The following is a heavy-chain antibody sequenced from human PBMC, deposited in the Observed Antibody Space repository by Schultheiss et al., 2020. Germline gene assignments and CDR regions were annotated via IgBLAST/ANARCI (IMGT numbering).Heavy chain of an antibody. Sequence: CGSLRLSCAVSGFTFSSYAMSWVRQAPGKGLEWVSGISWNGGSINYADSVKGRFTISRDNSQNTLYLQMNSLRAEDTAVFYCAKSEVGCSSTSCSTYYYYAMDVWGQGTTVTVSS. D-gene: IGHD2-2*01. CDR1: GFTFSSYA. CDR2: ISWNGGSI. CDR3: AKSEVGCSSTSCSTYYYYAMDV. V-gene: IGHV3-23*01. J-gene: IGHJ6*02.